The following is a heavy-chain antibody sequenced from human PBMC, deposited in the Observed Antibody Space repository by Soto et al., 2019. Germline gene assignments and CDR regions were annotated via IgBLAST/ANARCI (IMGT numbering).Heavy chain of an antibody. CDR3: ARLTGPTQYYHYYGMDV. D-gene: IGHD1-1*01. CDR1: GGSISSSSYY. CDR2: IYYSGST. Sequence: PSETLSLTCTVSGGSISSSSYYWGWIRQPPGKGLEWMGSIYYSGSTYYNPSLESRVTISVDTSNNQFSLKLSSVTAADTAVYYCARLTGPTQYYHYYGMDVWGQGTTVTVSS. V-gene: IGHV4-39*07. J-gene: IGHJ6*02.